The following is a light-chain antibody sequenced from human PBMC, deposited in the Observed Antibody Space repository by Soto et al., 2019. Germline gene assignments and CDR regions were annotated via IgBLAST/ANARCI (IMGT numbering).Light chain of an antibody. V-gene: IGKV1-5*03. CDR2: KAS. Sequence: DIQMTQSPSTLSASVGDRVTSTCRASQSISVWLAWYQQKAGKAPNLLIYKASRLESGVPSRFRGSGSGTEFSFNITSLQPEDVATYYCQQYDDLPITFGQGTRLEIK. J-gene: IGKJ5*01. CDR1: QSISVW. CDR3: QQYDDLPIT.